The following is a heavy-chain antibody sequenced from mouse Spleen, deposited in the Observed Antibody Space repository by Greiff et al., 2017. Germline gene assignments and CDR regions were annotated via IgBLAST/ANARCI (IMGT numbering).Heavy chain of an antibody. J-gene: IGHJ3*01. Sequence: QVQLQQSGAELVRPGASVTLSCKASGYTFTDYEMHWVKQTPVHGLEWIGAIDPETGGTAYNQKFKGKAILTADKSSSTAYMELRSLTSEESAVYYCTRRCMITADWFGFRGQGALVTVSA. CDR1: GYTFTDYE. CDR2: IDPETGGT. D-gene: IGHD2-4*01. V-gene: IGHV1-15*01. CDR3: TRRCMITADWFGF.